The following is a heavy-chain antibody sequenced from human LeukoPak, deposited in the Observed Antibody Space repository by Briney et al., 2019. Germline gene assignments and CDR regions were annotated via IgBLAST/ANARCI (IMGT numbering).Heavy chain of an antibody. D-gene: IGHD3-9*01. CDR1: GYSFTSYW. CDR2: IYPGDSDT. Sequence: GESLKISCKGSGYSFTSYWIGWVRQMPGKGLEWMGIIYPGDSDTRYSPSFQGQVTISADKSISTAYLQWSSLKASDTAMYYCARLGDYDILTGYHHRGFDYWGQGTLVTVSS. CDR3: ARLGDYDILTGYHHRGFDY. J-gene: IGHJ4*02. V-gene: IGHV5-51*01.